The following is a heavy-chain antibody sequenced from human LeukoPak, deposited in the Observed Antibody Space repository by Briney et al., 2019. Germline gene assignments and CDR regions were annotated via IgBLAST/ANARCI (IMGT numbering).Heavy chain of an antibody. Sequence: PGGSLRLSCAASGFTFSSYAMSWVRQAPGKGLEWVSAISGSGGSTYYADSVKGRLTISRDNSKNTLYLQMNSLRAEDTAVYYCAKGDRIQLWLLDYWGQGTLVTVSS. CDR3: AKGDRIQLWLLDY. V-gene: IGHV3-23*01. D-gene: IGHD5-18*01. CDR1: GFTFSSYA. CDR2: ISGSGGST. J-gene: IGHJ4*02.